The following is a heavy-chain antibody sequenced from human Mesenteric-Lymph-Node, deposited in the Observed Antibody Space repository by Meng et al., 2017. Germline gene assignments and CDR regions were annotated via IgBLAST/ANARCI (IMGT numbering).Heavy chain of an antibody. D-gene: IGHD5-24*01. Sequence: SETLSLTCTVSGGSISSYYWSWIRQPPGKGLEWIGYIYVTGSTNHNPSLTGRVTIPLDTSKNQFSLILGSVTAADTAVYYCARAVYDYGYKQTDIWGQGTVVTVSS. J-gene: IGHJ3*02. CDR3: ARAVYDYGYKQTDI. CDR2: IYVTGST. CDR1: GGSISSYY. V-gene: IGHV4-59*01.